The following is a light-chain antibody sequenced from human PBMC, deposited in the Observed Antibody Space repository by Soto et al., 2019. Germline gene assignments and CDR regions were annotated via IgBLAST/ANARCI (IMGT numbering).Light chain of an antibody. Sequence: QSVLTQPASVSGSPGQSITISCTGTSSDVGGYKYVSWYQQHPGKAPKLIIYEVSDRPSGVSKRFSGSKSVNTASLTISGLQAEDEADYYCSSYTASSTWVFGGGTKVTV. CDR3: SSYTASSTWV. CDR2: EVS. V-gene: IGLV2-14*01. J-gene: IGLJ3*02. CDR1: SSDVGGYKY.